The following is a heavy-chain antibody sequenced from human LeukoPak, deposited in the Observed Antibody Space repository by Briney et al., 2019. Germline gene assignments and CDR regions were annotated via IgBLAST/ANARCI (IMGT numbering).Heavy chain of an antibody. CDR1: GFTFSDYY. J-gene: IGHJ6*02. D-gene: IGHD6-19*01. Sequence: GGSLRLSCAASGFTFSDYYMSWIRQAPGKGLEWVSYISSSGSTIYYADSVKGRFTISRDNAKNSLYLQMNSLRAEDTAVYYCAREGAVASYYYYYGMDVWGQGTTVTVSS. CDR3: AREGAVASYYYYYGMDV. CDR2: ISSSGSTI. V-gene: IGHV3-11*01.